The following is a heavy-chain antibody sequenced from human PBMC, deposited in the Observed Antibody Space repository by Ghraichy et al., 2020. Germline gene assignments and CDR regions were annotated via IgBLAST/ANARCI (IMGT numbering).Heavy chain of an antibody. J-gene: IGHJ4*02. D-gene: IGHD6-19*01. Sequence: GGSLRLSCAASGFTFSSYSMNWVRQAPGKGLEWVSYISSSSTIYYADSVKGRFTISRDNAKNSLYLQMNSLRDEDTAVYYCASLIAVAFFNDYWGQGTLVTVSS. CDR3: ASLIAVAFFNDY. V-gene: IGHV3-48*02. CDR1: GFTFSSYS. CDR2: ISSSSTI.